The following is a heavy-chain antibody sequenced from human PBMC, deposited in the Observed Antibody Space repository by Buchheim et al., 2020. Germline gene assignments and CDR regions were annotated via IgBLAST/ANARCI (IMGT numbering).Heavy chain of an antibody. CDR2: INPSGGST. J-gene: IGHJ6*02. V-gene: IGHV1-46*03. Sequence: QVQLVQSGAEVKKPGASVKVSCKASGYTFTSYYMHWVRQAPGQGLEWMGRINPSGGSTSYAQKFQGRVTMTRDTSTSTVYMELSRLRSEGTAVYYCASAGGAAGLSYDYYYGMDVWGQGTT. CDR3: ASAGGAAGLSYDYYYGMDV. D-gene: IGHD6-13*01. CDR1: GYTFTSYY.